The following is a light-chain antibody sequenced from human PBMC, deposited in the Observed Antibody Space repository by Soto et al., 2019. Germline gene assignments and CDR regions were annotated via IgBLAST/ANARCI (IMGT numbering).Light chain of an antibody. V-gene: IGKV1-5*01. J-gene: IGKJ2*01. CDR1: QSISGW. Sequence: DIQMTQSPSTLSAYAGHRVTITCRASQSISGWLAWYQQKPGKAPKLLIYDASTLESGVPSRFRGSGSETEFTLTISSLQPDDSATYYCQQYKSLYTFGQGTKLEI. CDR2: DAS. CDR3: QQYKSLYT.